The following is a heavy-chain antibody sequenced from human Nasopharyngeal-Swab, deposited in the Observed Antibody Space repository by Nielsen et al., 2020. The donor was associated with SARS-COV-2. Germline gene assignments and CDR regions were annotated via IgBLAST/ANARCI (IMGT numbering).Heavy chain of an antibody. CDR3: ASPAVAGEDY. CDR2: ISGSGGSA. J-gene: IGHJ4*02. CDR1: GFTFSSYA. D-gene: IGHD6-19*01. Sequence: GESLKISCAASGFTFSSYAMSWVRQAPGKGLEWVSAISGSGGSAYYADSVKGRFTISRDNSKNTLYLQMNSLRAEDTAVYYCASPAVAGEDYWGQGTLVTVSS. V-gene: IGHV3-23*01.